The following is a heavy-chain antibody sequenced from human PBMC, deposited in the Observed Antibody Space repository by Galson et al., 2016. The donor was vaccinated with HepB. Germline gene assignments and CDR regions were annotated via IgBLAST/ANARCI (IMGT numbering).Heavy chain of an antibody. Sequence: LSLTCSVSGAVITDYYWSWIRQSPGKGLEWIGYSFYSGSTSYNPSLKSRVTISVDTSKSQVSLRLTSVTAADTAVYYCARSRDYYVWGSLSYFDPWGQGMLVTVSS. CDR2: SFYSGST. CDR1: GAVITDYY. J-gene: IGHJ5*02. D-gene: IGHD3-16*01. V-gene: IGHV4-59*01. CDR3: ARSRDYYVWGSLSYFDP.